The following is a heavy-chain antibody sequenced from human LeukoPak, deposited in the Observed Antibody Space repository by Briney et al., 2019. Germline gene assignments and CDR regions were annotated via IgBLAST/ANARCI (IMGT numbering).Heavy chain of an antibody. J-gene: IGHJ4*02. V-gene: IGHV4-59*01. CDR3: ARGGGYCSDASCYDLDY. CDR2: ISYSGST. D-gene: IGHD2-2*01. Sequence: SETLSLTCTVAGGSISSYYWSWIRQPPGKGLEWIGCISYSGSTNYNPSLKRRVTISVDTYKKQFSLKLSSVTAADTAVYFCARGGGYCSDASCYDLDYWAQGTLVTVSS. CDR1: GGSISSYY.